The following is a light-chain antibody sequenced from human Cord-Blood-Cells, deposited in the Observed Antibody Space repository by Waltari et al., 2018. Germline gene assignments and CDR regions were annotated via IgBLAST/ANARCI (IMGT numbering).Light chain of an antibody. J-gene: IGLJ3*02. CDR2: EVS. V-gene: IGLV2-14*01. Sequence: QSALTQPASVSGSPGQSITIPCTGTSSDVGGYNYVSWYQQHPGKAPKLMIYEVSNRPSGVSTRFSGSQSGNTASLTISGVQAEDEADYYCSSYTSSSTLVFGGGTKLTVL. CDR3: SSYTSSSTLV. CDR1: SSDVGGYNY.